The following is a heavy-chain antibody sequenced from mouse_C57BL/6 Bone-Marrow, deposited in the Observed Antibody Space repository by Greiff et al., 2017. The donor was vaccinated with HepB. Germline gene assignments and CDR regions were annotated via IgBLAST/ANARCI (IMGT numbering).Heavy chain of an antibody. J-gene: IGHJ2*01. V-gene: IGHV1-42*01. CDR3: ARLDYGSSYYFDY. CDR2: INPSTGGT. CDR1: GYSFTGYY. D-gene: IGHD1-1*01. Sequence: LKECGPELVKPGASVKISCKASGYSFTGYYMNWVKQSPEKSLEWIGEINPSTGGTTYNQKFKAKATLTVDKSSSTAYMQLKSLTSEDSAVYYCARLDYGSSYYFDYWGQGTTLTVSS.